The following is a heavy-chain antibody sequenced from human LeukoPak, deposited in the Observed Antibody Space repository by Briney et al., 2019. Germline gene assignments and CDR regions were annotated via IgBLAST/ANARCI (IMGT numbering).Heavy chain of an antibody. Sequence: GGSLRLSCAASGFTFSSYSMNWVRQAPGKGLEWVSYISSSGSTIYYADSVKGRFTISRDNAKNSLYLQMNSLRAEDTAVYYCARIEWLLRAYDAFDIWGQGTMVTVSS. J-gene: IGHJ3*02. CDR1: GFTFSSYS. D-gene: IGHD3-22*01. CDR3: ARIEWLLRAYDAFDI. V-gene: IGHV3-48*04. CDR2: ISSSGSTI.